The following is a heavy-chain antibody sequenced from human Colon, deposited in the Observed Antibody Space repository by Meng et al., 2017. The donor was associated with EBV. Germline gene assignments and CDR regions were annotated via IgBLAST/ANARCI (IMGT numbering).Heavy chain of an antibody. V-gene: IGHV4-28*01. CDR2: IYYIGNA. Sequence: QVQLQESGPGLVKRSDTLSLTCAVSGYSLSSSNWWGWIRQPPGKGLEWIGYIYYIGNANYNPSLKSRVTISIDTSKDQFSLKLNSVAAADTAVYYCARLREWLVDNWGQGTRVTVSS. CDR1: GYSLSSSNW. J-gene: IGHJ4*02. D-gene: IGHD6-19*01. CDR3: ARLREWLVDN.